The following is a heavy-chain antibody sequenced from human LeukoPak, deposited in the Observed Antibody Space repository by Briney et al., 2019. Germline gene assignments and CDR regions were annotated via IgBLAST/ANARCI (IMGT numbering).Heavy chain of an antibody. V-gene: IGHV3-13*01. CDR1: GFTFSSYD. Sequence: GGSLRLSCAASGFTFSSYDMHWVRQATGKGLEWVSAIGTAGDTYYPGSVKGRFTISRENAKNSLYLQMNSLRAGDTAVYYCARAQDGYNDFDYWGQGTPVTVSS. CDR3: ARAQDGYNDFDY. CDR2: IGTAGDT. D-gene: IGHD5-24*01. J-gene: IGHJ4*02.